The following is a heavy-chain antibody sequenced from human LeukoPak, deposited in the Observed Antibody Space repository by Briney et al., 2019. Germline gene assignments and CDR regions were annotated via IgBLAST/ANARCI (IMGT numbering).Heavy chain of an antibody. D-gene: IGHD3-10*01. CDR2: IYTTGTT. J-gene: IGHJ4*02. Sequence: ADTLSLTCTVSGGSINSYYCGWVLQPAGKGVECIGRIYTTGTTNYSPSLKSRLTMSLDTSKNQFSLKLRSVTAADTAVYYCGRQGYTASYYFVDYWSQGTLVTVSS. CDR3: GRQGYTASYYFVDY. CDR1: GGSINSYY. V-gene: IGHV4-4*07.